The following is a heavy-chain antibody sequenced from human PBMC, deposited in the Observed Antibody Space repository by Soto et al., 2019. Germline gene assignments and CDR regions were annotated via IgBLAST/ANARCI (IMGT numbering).Heavy chain of an antibody. CDR2: MNPNSGNT. CDR3: ARGSRRDGYNYYYYYGMDV. CDR1: GYTFTSYD. D-gene: IGHD5-12*01. Sequence: QVQLVQSGAEVKKPGASVKVSCKASGYTFTSYDINWVRQATGQGLEWMGWMNPNSGNTGYAQKFQGRVTMTRNTSIRTAYMELSSLRSEDTAVYYCARGSRRDGYNYYYYYGMDVWGQGTTVTVSS. J-gene: IGHJ6*02. V-gene: IGHV1-8*01.